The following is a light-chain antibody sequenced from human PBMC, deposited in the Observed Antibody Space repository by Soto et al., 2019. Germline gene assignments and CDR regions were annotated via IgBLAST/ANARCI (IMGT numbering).Light chain of an antibody. CDR3: QQSYKSPWT. CDR2: AAA. J-gene: IGKJ1*01. V-gene: IGKV1-39*01. CDR1: QSISTY. Sequence: DLQMTQSAPSLSASVGDRVTITCRASQSISTYVNWYQQKLGKAPKLLIHAAASLQSGVPSRFSGSGSGTDFTLTISSLQPEDFATYFCQQSYKSPWTFCQGTKVEIK.